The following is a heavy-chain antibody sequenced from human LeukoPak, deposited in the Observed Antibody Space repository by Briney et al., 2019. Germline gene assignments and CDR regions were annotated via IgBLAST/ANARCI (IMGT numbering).Heavy chain of an antibody. CDR2: ISGSGGST. D-gene: IGHD2-21*01. J-gene: IGHJ3*02. Sequence: GGSLRLSCAASGFTFSSYAMTWVRQAPGKGLEWVSAISGSGGSTYYADSVKGRFTISRDNSKNTLYLQMNSLRAEDTAVYYCARNVIPNRQLDAFDIWGQGTMVTVSS. V-gene: IGHV3-23*01. CDR1: GFTFSSYA. CDR3: ARNVIPNRQLDAFDI.